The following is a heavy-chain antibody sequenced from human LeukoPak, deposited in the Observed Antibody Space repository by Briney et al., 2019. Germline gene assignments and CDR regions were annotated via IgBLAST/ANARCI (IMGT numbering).Heavy chain of an antibody. J-gene: IGHJ4*02. V-gene: IGHV4-34*01. Sequence: SETLSLTCAVYGGSFSGYYWSWIRQPPGKGLEWIGEINHSGSTNYNPSLKSRVTISVDTSKNQFSLKLSSVTAADTAVYYCADPGAQRRFDYWGQGTLVTVSS. CDR1: GGSFSGYY. CDR2: INHSGST. CDR3: ADPGAQRRFDY.